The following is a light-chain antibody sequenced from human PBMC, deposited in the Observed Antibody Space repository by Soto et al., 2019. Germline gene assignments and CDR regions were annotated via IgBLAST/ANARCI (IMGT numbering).Light chain of an antibody. CDR3: SSYAGSNNSLYV. CDR2: EVS. J-gene: IGLJ1*01. V-gene: IGLV2-8*01. CDR1: RSDVGGYNY. Sequence: QSALTQPPSASGSPGQSVTISCTGTRSDVGGYNYVSWYQQHPGKAPKLMIYEVSKRPSGVPDRFSGSKPGNTASLTVSGLQAEDEADYYCSSYAGSNNSLYVFGTGTKVTVL.